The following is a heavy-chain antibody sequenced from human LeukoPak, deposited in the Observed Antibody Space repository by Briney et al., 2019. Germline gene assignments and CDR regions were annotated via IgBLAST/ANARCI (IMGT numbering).Heavy chain of an antibody. Sequence: SETLSLTCAVYGGSISSYYWSWIRQPPGKGLEWIGYIYYSGSTNYNPSLKSRVTISVDTSKNQFSLKLSSVTAADTAVYYCAREFTGLWGQGTLVTVSS. D-gene: IGHD2-21*01. CDR2: IYYSGST. J-gene: IGHJ4*02. CDR3: AREFTGL. CDR1: GGSISSYY. V-gene: IGHV4-59*01.